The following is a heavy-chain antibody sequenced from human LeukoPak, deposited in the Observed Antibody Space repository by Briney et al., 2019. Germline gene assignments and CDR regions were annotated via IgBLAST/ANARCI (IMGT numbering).Heavy chain of an antibody. CDR1: GYRYTSYW. J-gene: IGHJ5*02. CDR3: ARRYCSGGSCSSTGDWFDP. Sequence: GESLKISCKGSGYRYTSYWIGWVRQMPGKGLEWMGIIYPGDSETRYSPSFQGHVTTSADKSISTAYLQWSSLKASDTAMYYCARRYCSGGSCSSTGDWFDPWGQGTLVTVSS. CDR2: IYPGDSET. V-gene: IGHV5-51*01. D-gene: IGHD2-15*01.